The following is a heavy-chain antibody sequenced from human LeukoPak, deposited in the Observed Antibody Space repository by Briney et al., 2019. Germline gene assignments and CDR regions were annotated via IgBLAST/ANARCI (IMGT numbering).Heavy chain of an antibody. CDR1: GFTFSSYG. J-gene: IGHJ6*03. CDR2: IRYDGSNK. Sequence: PGGSLRLSCVASGFTFSSYGMHWVRQAPGKGLEWVAFIRYDGSNKYYADSVKGRFTISRDNSKNTLYLQMNSLRAEDTAVYYCAKVDYYDSSGHGYYYYYYMDVWGKGTTVTISS. V-gene: IGHV3-30*02. D-gene: IGHD3-22*01. CDR3: AKVDYYDSSGHGYYYYYYMDV.